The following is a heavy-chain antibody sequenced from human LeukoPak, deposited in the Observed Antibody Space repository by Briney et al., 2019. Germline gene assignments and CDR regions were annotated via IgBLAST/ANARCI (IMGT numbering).Heavy chain of an antibody. D-gene: IGHD4-17*01. Sequence: GGSLRLSCAASRFTFNTYAMSWVRQAPGKGLEWVSAISGSGGSTYYADSVKGRFTISRDNAKNSLYLQMNSLRAEDTAVYYCASTDYGDFDYWGQGTLVTVSS. CDR3: ASTDYGDFDY. V-gene: IGHV3-23*01. J-gene: IGHJ4*02. CDR1: RFTFNTYA. CDR2: ISGSGGST.